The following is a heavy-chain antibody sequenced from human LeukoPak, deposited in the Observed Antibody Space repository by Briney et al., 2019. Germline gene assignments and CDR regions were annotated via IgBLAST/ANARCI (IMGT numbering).Heavy chain of an antibody. Sequence: SVKVSCKASGYTFTSYDINWVRQATGQGLEWMGGIIPIFGTANYAQKFQGRVTITADESTSAAYMELSSLGSEDTAVYYCAMPPMGIAARPFPSEGAFDIWGQGTMVTVSS. CDR3: AMPPMGIAARPFPSEGAFDI. CDR2: IIPIFGTA. CDR1: GYTFTSYD. V-gene: IGHV1-69*13. J-gene: IGHJ3*02. D-gene: IGHD6-6*01.